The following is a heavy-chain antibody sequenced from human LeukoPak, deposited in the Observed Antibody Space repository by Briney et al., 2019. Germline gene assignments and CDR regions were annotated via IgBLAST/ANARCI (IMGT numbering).Heavy chain of an antibody. D-gene: IGHD5-18*01. CDR3: ARAGYSYGYGVDY. J-gene: IGHJ4*02. V-gene: IGHV1-8*01. CDR2: MNPNSGNT. Sequence: GASVTVSCKASGYTFTSYDINWVRQATGQGLEWMGWMNPNSGNTGYAQKFQGRDTMTRNTSISTAYMELSSLRSEDTAVYYCARAGYSYGYGVDYWGQGTLVTVSS. CDR1: GYTFTSYD.